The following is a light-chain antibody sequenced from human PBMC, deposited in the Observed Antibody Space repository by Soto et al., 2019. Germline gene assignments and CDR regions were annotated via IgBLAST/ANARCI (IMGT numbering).Light chain of an antibody. CDR3: QQYNNWPIT. CDR2: GGS. Sequence: EIVMTQSPATLSVSPGERATLSCRASQSVSSNHLAWYQQKPGQAPRLLIYGGSSRATGIPVRFSGSGSETDFTLTISSLQSEDFAIYYCQQYNNWPITFGQGTRLEIK. CDR1: QSVSSN. J-gene: IGKJ5*01. V-gene: IGKV3D-15*01.